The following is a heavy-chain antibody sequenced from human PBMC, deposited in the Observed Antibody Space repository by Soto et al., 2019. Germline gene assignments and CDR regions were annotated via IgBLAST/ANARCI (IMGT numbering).Heavy chain of an antibody. Sequence: ASVKVSCKASGGTFSSYAISWVRQAPGQRLEWMGWINAGNGNTKYSQKFQGRVTITRDTSASTAYMELSSLRSEDTAVYYCARDRKVTTGTFDAFDIWGQGTMVTVSS. J-gene: IGHJ3*02. CDR3: ARDRKVTTGTFDAFDI. CDR1: GGTFSSYA. V-gene: IGHV1-3*01. D-gene: IGHD4-17*01. CDR2: INAGNGNT.